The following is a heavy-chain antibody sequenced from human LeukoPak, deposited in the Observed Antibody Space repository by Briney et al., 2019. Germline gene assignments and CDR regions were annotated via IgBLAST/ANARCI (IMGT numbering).Heavy chain of an antibody. CDR3: ARIVTTSGFHFDY. CDR1: GGSFSGYY. J-gene: IGHJ4*02. V-gene: IGHV4-34*01. Sequence: PSETLSLTCAVYGGSFSGYYWSWIRQPPGKGLEWIGEINHSGSTNYNPSLKSRVTISVDTSKNQFSLKLSSVTAADTAVYYCARIVTTSGFHFDYWGQGTLVTVSS. CDR2: INHSGST. D-gene: IGHD5-12*01.